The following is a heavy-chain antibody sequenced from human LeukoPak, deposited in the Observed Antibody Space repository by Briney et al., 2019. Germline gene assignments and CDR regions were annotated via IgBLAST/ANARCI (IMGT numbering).Heavy chain of an antibody. V-gene: IGHV1-58*02. CDR2: SVVGSGNT. D-gene: IGHD2-15*01. CDR1: VFTFTSSA. CDR3: AASYCSGGSCYSGWFDP. Sequence: SLTVSCTASVFTFTSSAMQWVRQARGQRLEWIGWSVVGSGNTNYAQKFQERVTITRDMSTSTAYMELSSLRSEDTAVYYCAASYCSGGSCYSGWFDPWGQGTLVTVSS. J-gene: IGHJ5*02.